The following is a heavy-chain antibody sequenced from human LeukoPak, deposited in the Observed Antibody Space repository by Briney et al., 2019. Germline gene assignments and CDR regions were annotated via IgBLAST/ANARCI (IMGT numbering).Heavy chain of an antibody. CDR1: GFTFSSYG. CDR3: AKSGGSYFDY. J-gene: IGHJ4*02. D-gene: IGHD1-26*01. CDR2: ISYDGSNK. Sequence: PGRSLRLSCTASGFTFSSYGMHWVRQAPGKGLEWVAVISYDGSNKHYADSVKGRFAISRDNSKNTLYLQMNSLRAEDTAVYYCAKSGGSYFDYWGQGTLVTVSS. V-gene: IGHV3-30*18.